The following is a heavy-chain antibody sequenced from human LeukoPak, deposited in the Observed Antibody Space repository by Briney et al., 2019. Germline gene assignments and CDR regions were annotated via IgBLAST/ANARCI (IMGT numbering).Heavy chain of an antibody. CDR2: IRSKASSYAT. J-gene: IGHJ4*02. CDR1: GFTFSGAA. V-gene: IGHV3-73*01. D-gene: IGHD4-17*01. Sequence: PGGSLRLSCAASGFTFSGAAMHWVSQASGKGLEWVGRIRSKASSYATAYAASVKGRFTVPRDDSTNTAYLQMNSLKTDDTAVYYCTRHSDFGRSQGWGQGTLVTVSS. CDR3: TRHSDFGRSQG.